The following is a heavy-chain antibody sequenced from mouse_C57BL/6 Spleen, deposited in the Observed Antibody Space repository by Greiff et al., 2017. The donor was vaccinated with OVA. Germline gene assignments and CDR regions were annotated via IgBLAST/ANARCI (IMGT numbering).Heavy chain of an antibody. D-gene: IGHD2-2*01. CDR1: GYAFSSYW. Sequence: VQLQQSGAELVKPGASVKISCKASGYAFSSYWMNWVKQRPGKGLEWIGQIYPGDGDTNYNGKFKGKATLTAAKSSSTAYMQLSSLTSEDSAFYFCARSVYYGYAVDAMDYWGQGTSVTVSS. V-gene: IGHV1-80*01. CDR2: IYPGDGDT. CDR3: ARSVYYGYAVDAMDY. J-gene: IGHJ4*01.